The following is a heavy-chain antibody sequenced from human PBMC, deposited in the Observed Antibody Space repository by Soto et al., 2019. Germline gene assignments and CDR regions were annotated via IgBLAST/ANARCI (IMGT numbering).Heavy chain of an antibody. Sequence: QVQLQESGPGLVKASETLSLSCTVSGHSISADYWSWIRQPAGKRLVWIGRVDASGNTNYNPSLKSRVTMSVDTSKNQFFLKVRSVTAADTAMYFCARDVGGSVVPHWFDPWGQGALVTVSS. V-gene: IGHV4-4*07. J-gene: IGHJ5*02. CDR2: VDASGNT. D-gene: IGHD3-22*01. CDR1: GHSISADY. CDR3: ARDVGGSVVPHWFDP.